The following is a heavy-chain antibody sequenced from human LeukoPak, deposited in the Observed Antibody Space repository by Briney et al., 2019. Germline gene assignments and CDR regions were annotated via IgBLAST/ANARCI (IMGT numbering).Heavy chain of an antibody. Sequence: GGSLRLSCAASGFTFSSHAMSWVRQAPGKGLEWVSTISGSGGSTYYADSVKGRFTISRDNFKNTMYLQMNSLRAEDTAVSYCEKVGPLHPSTGYSSGWDWFDPWGKGTLVTVSS. V-gene: IGHV3-23*01. CDR1: GFTFSSHA. J-gene: IGHJ5*02. CDR3: EKVGPLHPSTGYSSGWDWFDP. CDR2: ISGSGGST. D-gene: IGHD6-19*01.